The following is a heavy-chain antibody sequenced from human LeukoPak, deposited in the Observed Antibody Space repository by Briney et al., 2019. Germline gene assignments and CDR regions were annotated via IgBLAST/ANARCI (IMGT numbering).Heavy chain of an antibody. CDR2: IKQDGSEK. V-gene: IGHV3-7*03. CDR3: ARDSFQLRYFDWLFPDY. D-gene: IGHD3-9*01. CDR1: GFTFSNYA. J-gene: IGHJ4*02. Sequence: PGGSLRLSCAASGFTFSNYAMSWVRQAPGKGPEWVANIKQDGSEKYYVDSVKGRFTISRDNAKNSLYLQMNSLRAEDTAVYYCARDSFQLRYFDWLFPDYWGQGTLVTVSS.